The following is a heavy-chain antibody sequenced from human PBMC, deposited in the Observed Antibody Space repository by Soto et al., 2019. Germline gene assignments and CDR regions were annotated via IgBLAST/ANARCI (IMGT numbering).Heavy chain of an antibody. D-gene: IGHD2-2*01. Sequence: SQTLSLTCAISGDSVSSNSAAWNWIRQSPSRGLEWLGRTYYRSKWHNDYAVSVKSRIAINPDTSKNQFSLQLNSVTPEDTAVYFCARAPILVVPSTMRYYYYGMYISGQGTTVTGSS. V-gene: IGHV6-1*01. CDR1: GDSVSSNSAA. CDR3: ARAPILVVPSTMRYYYYGMYI. J-gene: IGHJ6*02. CDR2: TYYRSKWHN.